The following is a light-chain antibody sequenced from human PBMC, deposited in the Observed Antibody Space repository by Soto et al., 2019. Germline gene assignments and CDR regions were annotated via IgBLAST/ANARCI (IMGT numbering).Light chain of an antibody. J-gene: IGKJ5*01. Sequence: EIVLTQSPGTLSLSPGERATLSCRASQSVSSSYLVWYQQKPGQAPRLLIYGASSRATGIPDRFSGSRSGTDFTLTISRLEPEDFAVNYCQQYGSSPCFGQGTRLEIK. CDR3: QQYGSSPC. CDR2: GAS. V-gene: IGKV3-20*01. CDR1: QSVSSSY.